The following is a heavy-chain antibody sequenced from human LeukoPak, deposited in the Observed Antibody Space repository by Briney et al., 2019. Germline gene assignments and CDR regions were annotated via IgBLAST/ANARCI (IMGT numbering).Heavy chain of an antibody. V-gene: IGHV3-66*01. CDR1: GFTVSSNY. Sequence: GGSLRLSCAASGFTVSSNYMSWVRQAPGKGLEWVSVIYSGGSTYYADSVKGRFTISRDNSKNTLYLQMNSLRAEDTAVYYCARVKYSGYAPFDYWGQGTLVTVSS. CDR3: ARVKYSGYAPFDY. CDR2: IYSGGST. J-gene: IGHJ4*02. D-gene: IGHD5-12*01.